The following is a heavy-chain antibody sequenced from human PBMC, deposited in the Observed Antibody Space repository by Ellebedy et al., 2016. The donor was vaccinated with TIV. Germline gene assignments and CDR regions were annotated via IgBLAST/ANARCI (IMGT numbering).Heavy chain of an antibody. V-gene: IGHV3-74*01. J-gene: IGHJ4*02. CDR2: INGDGNII. Sequence: PGGSLRLSCADSGFTLSSHWMHWVRQAPGKGLVWVSRINGDGNIISYVDSVEGRFTISRDNAKNPVYLQMNSLRVEDTAVYFCTRSADIPASFDYWGQGALVTVSS. D-gene: IGHD5-12*01. CDR3: TRSADIPASFDY. CDR1: GFTLSSHW.